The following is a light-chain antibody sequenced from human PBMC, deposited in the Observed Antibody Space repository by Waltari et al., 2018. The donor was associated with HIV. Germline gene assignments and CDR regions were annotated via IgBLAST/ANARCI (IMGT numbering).Light chain of an antibody. Sequence: QSVLTQPPSVSGAPGQRVTISCTGSSSNIGAGYDVPWYQQLPGTAPTLLIYGTNNRPAWSPDRFTGSNSDTSASLAITVLHAEDGAEYYCQSYDISLSGVVVFCGGTKVTVL. J-gene: IGLJ2*01. CDR1: SSNIGAGYD. CDR3: QSYDISLSGVVV. CDR2: GTN. V-gene: IGLV1-40*01.